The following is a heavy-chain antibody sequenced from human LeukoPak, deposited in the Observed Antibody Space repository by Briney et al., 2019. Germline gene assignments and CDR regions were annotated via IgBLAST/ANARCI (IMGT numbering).Heavy chain of an antibody. Sequence: PSETLSLTCAVYGGSFGGYYWSWIRQPPGKGLEWIGEINHSGSTNYNPSLKSRVTISVDTSKNQFSLKLSSVTAADTAVYYCARGYSSSWYVGYWGQGTLVTVSS. CDR3: ARGYSSSWYVGY. V-gene: IGHV4-34*01. CDR2: INHSGST. J-gene: IGHJ4*02. CDR1: GGSFGGYY. D-gene: IGHD6-13*01.